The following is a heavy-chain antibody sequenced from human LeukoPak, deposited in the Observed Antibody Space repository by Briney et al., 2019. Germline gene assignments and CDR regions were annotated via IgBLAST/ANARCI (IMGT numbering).Heavy chain of an antibody. J-gene: IGHJ4*02. Sequence: ASVKVSCKASGYTFTSYYMHWVRQAPGQGLEWMGIINPSGGSTSYAQKFQGRVTMTRDTSISTAYMELSRLRSDDTAVYYCARAFGYFDWSILGYWGQGTLVTVSS. CDR3: ARAFGYFDWSILGY. V-gene: IGHV1-46*01. CDR2: INPSGGST. D-gene: IGHD3-9*01. CDR1: GYTFTSYY.